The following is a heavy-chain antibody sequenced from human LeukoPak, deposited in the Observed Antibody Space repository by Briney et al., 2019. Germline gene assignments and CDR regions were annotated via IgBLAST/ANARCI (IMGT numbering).Heavy chain of an antibody. J-gene: IGHJ4*02. D-gene: IGHD3-16*01. CDR3: ARGLGGY. V-gene: IGHV4-34*01. CDR2: INHSGST. Sequence: SETLSLXCAVYGGSFSGYYWSWIRQPPGKGLEWIGEINHSGSTNYNPSLKSRVTISVDTSKNQFSLKLSSVTAADTAVYYCARGLGGYWAQGTLVTVSS. CDR1: GGSFSGYY.